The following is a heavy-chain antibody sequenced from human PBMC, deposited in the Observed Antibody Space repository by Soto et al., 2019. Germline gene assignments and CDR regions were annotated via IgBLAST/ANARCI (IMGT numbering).Heavy chain of an antibody. CDR2: IYPGDSDT. J-gene: IGHJ5*02. V-gene: IGHV5-51*01. Sequence: PGESLKISCKGSGYSFSSYWIGWVRQMPGKGLEWMGIIYPGDSDTRYSPSFQGQVTISADKSITTAYLQWSSLKASDTAIYYCARGRNAVGTTGNWFDPWGQGTLVTVSS. CDR3: ARGRNAVGTTGNWFDP. D-gene: IGHD1-1*01. CDR1: GYSFSSYW.